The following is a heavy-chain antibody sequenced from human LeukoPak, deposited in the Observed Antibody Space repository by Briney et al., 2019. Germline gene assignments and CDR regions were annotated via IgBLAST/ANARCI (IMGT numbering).Heavy chain of an antibody. D-gene: IGHD3-10*01. V-gene: IGHV1-18*04. CDR1: GYTFSIYG. Sequence: ASVKVSFKASGYTFSIYGISWVRQSPGQGLEWMGWISAYNGNTNYAQKLQGRVTMTTDTSTSTAYMELRSLRSDDTAVYYCARVRVVSGAFVFRGANFDYWGQGTLVTVSS. CDR2: ISAYNGNT. CDR3: ARVRVVSGAFVFRGANFDY. J-gene: IGHJ4*02.